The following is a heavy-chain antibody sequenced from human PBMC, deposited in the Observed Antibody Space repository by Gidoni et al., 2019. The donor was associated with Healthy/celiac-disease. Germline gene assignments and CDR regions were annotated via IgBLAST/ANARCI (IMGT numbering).Heavy chain of an antibody. V-gene: IGHV4-39*01. D-gene: IGHD3-22*01. CDR1: GGSISSSSYY. J-gene: IGHJ4*02. CDR3: ARQLGNYYDSSGYYYEPHHFDY. CDR2: IYYSGST. Sequence: QLQLQESGPGLVKPSETLSLTCTVSGGSISSSSYYWGWLRQPPGKGLEWIGSIYYSGSTYYNPSLKSRVTISVDTSKNQFSLKLSSVTAADTAVYYCARQLGNYYDSSGYYYEPHHFDYWGQGTLVTVSS.